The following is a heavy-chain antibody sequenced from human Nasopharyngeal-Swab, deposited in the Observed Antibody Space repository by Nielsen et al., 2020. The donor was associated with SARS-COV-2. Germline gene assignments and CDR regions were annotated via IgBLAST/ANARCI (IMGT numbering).Heavy chain of an antibody. Sequence: GESLKISCAASGFTFSRHAMNWVRQAPGKGLEWVSGISGSGGTTLYADSVKGRFTVSRDNSKTTLFLQMNSLRAEDTAVYYCVKDLLWFGDLSGDCWGQGALVTVSS. J-gene: IGHJ4*02. V-gene: IGHV3-23*01. CDR1: GFTFSRHA. D-gene: IGHD3-10*01. CDR2: ISGSGGTT. CDR3: VKDLLWFGDLSGDC.